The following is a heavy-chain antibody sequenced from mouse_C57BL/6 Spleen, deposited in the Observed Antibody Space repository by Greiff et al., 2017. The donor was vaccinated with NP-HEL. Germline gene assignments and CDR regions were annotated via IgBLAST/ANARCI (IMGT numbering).Heavy chain of an antibody. D-gene: IGHD1-1*01. CDR2: IYPGDGDT. Sequence: VQLQQSGAELVKPGASVKISCKASGYAFSSYWMNWVKQRPGKGLEWIGQIYPGDGDTNYNGKFKGKATLTADKSSSTAYMQLSSLTSEDSAVYFCAVIYYYGSRGNYWGQGTTLTVSS. CDR3: AVIYYYGSRGNY. J-gene: IGHJ2*01. CDR1: GYAFSSYW. V-gene: IGHV1-80*01.